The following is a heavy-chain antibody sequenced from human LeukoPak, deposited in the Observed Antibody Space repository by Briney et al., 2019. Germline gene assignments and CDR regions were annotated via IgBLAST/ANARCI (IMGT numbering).Heavy chain of an antibody. CDR3: ARGPSGYHNT. V-gene: IGHV3-23*01. CDR2: ITGSGGST. Sequence: GGTLRLSCAASGFTFSNYGLSWVRQAPGKGLEWVSGITGSGGSTYYADSVKGRFTISRDNSKNTLYLQMNSLRAEDTAVYYCARGPSGYHNTGGQGTLVTVSS. D-gene: IGHD5-12*01. J-gene: IGHJ4*02. CDR1: GFTFSNYG.